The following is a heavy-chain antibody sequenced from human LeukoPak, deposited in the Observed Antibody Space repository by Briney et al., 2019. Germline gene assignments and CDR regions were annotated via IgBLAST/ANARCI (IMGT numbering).Heavy chain of an antibody. J-gene: IGHJ6*02. D-gene: IGHD3-9*01. CDR3: ALKRNYYDINDHYYYYFGLDG. V-gene: IGHV1-69*02. CDR2: LMFFLRGT. Sequence: SVKLSCNSSGDTVSNYTVTWMRHPPAQGLELMGRLMFFLRGTNYAEKFQRRITITADTSTTTAYMELRSLTSDYTAMYYCALKRNYYDINDHYYYYFGLDGWGQGTTVIV. CDR1: GDTVSNYT.